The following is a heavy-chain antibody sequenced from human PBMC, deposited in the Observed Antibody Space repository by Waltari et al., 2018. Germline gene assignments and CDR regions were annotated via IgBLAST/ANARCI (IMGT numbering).Heavy chain of an antibody. D-gene: IGHD6-19*01. CDR3: VTFSVAVAGTIA. Sequence: EVQLVESGGGLVKPGGSLRVSCAASGLCFCNARMNWVRQAPGKGLEWVCRIKSKTEGGTTDYAAPVKGRFTISRDDSQNTLYLQMNSLKTEDTAVYYCVTFSVAVAGTIAWGQGSLVTVSS. V-gene: IGHV3-15*01. CDR1: GLCFCNAR. CDR2: IKSKTEGGTT. J-gene: IGHJ5*02.